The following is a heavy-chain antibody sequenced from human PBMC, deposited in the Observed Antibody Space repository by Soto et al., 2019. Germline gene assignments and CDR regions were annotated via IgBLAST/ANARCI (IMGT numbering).Heavy chain of an antibody. Sequence: GWSLRLACASSVFTFITYGMQWVLQAPGKGLEWVAFIQYHGINKDYADSVKCRFTISRDNSRNTLYLQMNSLRAEDTAVYYCARGLDYDSSGYYLDFWGQGALVTVSS. D-gene: IGHD3-22*01. CDR1: VFTFITYG. J-gene: IGHJ4*02. CDR2: IQYHGINK. CDR3: ARGLDYDSSGYYLDF. V-gene: IGHV3-33*05.